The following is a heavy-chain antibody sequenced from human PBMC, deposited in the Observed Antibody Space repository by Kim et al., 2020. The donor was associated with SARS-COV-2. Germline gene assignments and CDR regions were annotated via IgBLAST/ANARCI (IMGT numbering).Heavy chain of an antibody. Sequence: GGSLRLSCTASGFTFGDYAMSWFRQAPGKGLEWVGFIRSKAYGGTTEYAASVKGRFTISRDDSKSIAYLQMNSLKTEDTAVYYCTRDQGGLRYFDWSYYYYYYGMDVWGQGTTVTVSS. V-gene: IGHV3-49*03. CDR2: IRSKAYGGTT. CDR3: TRDQGGLRYFDWSYYYYYYGMDV. CDR1: GFTFGDYA. D-gene: IGHD3-9*01. J-gene: IGHJ6*02.